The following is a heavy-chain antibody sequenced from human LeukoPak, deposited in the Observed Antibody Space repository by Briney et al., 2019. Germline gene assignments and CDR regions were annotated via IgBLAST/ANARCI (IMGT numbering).Heavy chain of an antibody. J-gene: IGHJ6*03. D-gene: IGHD2-2*01. CDR2: INLSGST. CDR1: GGSFRGYY. Sequence: KASETLSLTSAVYGGSFRGYYWSWIRQPPGKGLWWMAEINLSGSTNYTPSVKGRVTISVDTSKNQFSLKLSSVTAAVTAVYYCARQGRSSCSSTSCNAWGLHYYYMDVWGKGTTVTVSS. V-gene: IGHV4-34*01. CDR3: ARQGRSSCSSTSCNAWGLHYYYMDV.